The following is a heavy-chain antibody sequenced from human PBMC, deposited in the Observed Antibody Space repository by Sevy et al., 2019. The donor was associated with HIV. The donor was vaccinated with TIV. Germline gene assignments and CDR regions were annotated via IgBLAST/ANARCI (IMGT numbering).Heavy chain of an antibody. Sequence: SETLSLTCAVYGGSFSGYYWSWIRQPPGKGLEWIGEINHSGSTNYNPPLESRVTISVDTSKNQFSLKLSSVTAADTAVYYCARHCTGTSCSHAFDIWGQGTMVTVSS. CDR2: INHSGST. J-gene: IGHJ3*02. V-gene: IGHV4-34*01. CDR1: GGSFSGYY. CDR3: ARHCTGTSCSHAFDI. D-gene: IGHD2-2*01.